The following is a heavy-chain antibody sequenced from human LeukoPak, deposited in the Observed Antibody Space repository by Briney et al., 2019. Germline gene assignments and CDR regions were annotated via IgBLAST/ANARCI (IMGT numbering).Heavy chain of an antibody. Sequence: GASVTVSFMSSGYTFTSYDINWLRQATGQGLEGMGWMNPNSGNTDYAQKFQGRVNMTRNTSISTVYMELSSLRSEDTAVYYCARGRVGGLRQSRLSVAGTGGLGYWGRGNLVTVSS. D-gene: IGHD6-19*01. CDR1: GYTFTSYD. V-gene: IGHV1-8*01. CDR3: ARGRVGGLRQSRLSVAGTGGLGY. CDR2: MNPNSGNT. J-gene: IGHJ4*02.